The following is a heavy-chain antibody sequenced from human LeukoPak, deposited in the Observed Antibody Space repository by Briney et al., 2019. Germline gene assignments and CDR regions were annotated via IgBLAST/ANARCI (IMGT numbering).Heavy chain of an antibody. D-gene: IGHD5-18*01. Sequence: GGSLRLSCAASGFTFSSYAMSWVRQAPGEGLEWVSAISGSGGSTYYADSVKGRFTISRDNSKNTLYLQMNSLRAEDTAVYYCAKTDTAMVYFDYWGQGTLVTVSS. J-gene: IGHJ4*02. V-gene: IGHV3-23*01. CDR3: AKTDTAMVYFDY. CDR2: ISGSGGST. CDR1: GFTFSSYA.